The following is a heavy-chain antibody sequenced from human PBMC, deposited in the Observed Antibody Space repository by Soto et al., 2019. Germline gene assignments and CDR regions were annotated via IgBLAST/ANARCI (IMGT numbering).Heavy chain of an antibody. CDR1: GGSISSGGYY. D-gene: IGHD6-13*01. CDR2: IYYSGST. CDR3: ARHGQYSSSWYVASYYYYGMDV. V-gene: IGHV4-31*03. J-gene: IGHJ6*02. Sequence: PSETLSLTCTVSGGSISSGGYYWSWIRQHPGKGLEWIGYIYYSGSTYYNPSLKSRVTISLDASKNQFSLKLSSVTAADTAVYYCARHGQYSSSWYVASYYYYGMDVWGQGTTVTVS.